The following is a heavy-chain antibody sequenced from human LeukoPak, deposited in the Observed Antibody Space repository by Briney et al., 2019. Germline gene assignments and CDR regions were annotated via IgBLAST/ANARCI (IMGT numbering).Heavy chain of an antibody. CDR3: ARSLKYYYDSSGYFPGGGDY. Sequence: ASVKVSCKASGYTFTSYYMHWVRQAPGQGLEWMGIINPSGGSTSYAQKFQGRVTMTRDTSTSTVYMELSRLRSDDTAVYYCARSLKYYYDSSGYFPGGGDYWGQGTLVTVSS. CDR1: GYTFTSYY. CDR2: INPSGGST. V-gene: IGHV1-46*01. D-gene: IGHD3-22*01. J-gene: IGHJ4*02.